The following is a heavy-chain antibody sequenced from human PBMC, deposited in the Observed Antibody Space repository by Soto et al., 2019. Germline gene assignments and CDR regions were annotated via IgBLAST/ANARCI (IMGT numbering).Heavy chain of an antibody. J-gene: IGHJ4*02. D-gene: IGHD3-10*01. CDR2: IYWNGIE. V-gene: IGHV2-5*01. CDR3: AHGDPLDFRY. Sequence: QITLKESGPTLVKPTQTLTLTCTFSGFSLSSSGVAVGWIRQPPGKALEWLALIYWNGIERYSPSLKSRLTITKDTSKNQVVLTMTNMDPVDTATYFSAHGDPLDFRYWGQGTLVTVSP. CDR1: GFSLSSSGVA.